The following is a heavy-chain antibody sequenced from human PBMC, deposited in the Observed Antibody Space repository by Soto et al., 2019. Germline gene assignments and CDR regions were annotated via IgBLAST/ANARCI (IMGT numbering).Heavy chain of an antibody. CDR3: ARSLADCSSTSCYSSVTDY. CDR1: GYTFTSYY. D-gene: IGHD2-2*01. CDR2: INPSGGST. Sequence: ASVKVSCKASGYTFTSYYMHWVRQAPGQGLEWMGIINPSGGSTSYAQKFQGRVTMTRNTSISTAYMELSSLRSEDTAVYYCARSLADCSSTSCYSSVTDYWGQGTLVTVSS. V-gene: IGHV1-46*01. J-gene: IGHJ4*02.